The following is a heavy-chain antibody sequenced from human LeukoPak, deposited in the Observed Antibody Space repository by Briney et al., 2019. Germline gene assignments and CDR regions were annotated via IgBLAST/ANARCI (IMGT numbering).Heavy chain of an antibody. J-gene: IGHJ4*02. CDR1: GGTFTIYA. CDR3: AREGLGDYDILTGYLEN. V-gene: IGHV1-69*13. CDR2: IIPIFGTA. Sequence: ASVTVSCKASGGTFTIYAISWVRQAPGQGLEWMGGIIPIFGTANYAQKFQGRVTITADESTSTAYMELSSLRSEDTAVYYCAREGLGDYDILTGYLENWGQGTLVTVSS. D-gene: IGHD3-9*01.